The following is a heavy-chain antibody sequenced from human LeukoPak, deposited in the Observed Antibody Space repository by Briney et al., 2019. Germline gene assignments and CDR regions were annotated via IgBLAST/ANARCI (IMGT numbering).Heavy chain of an antibody. J-gene: IGHJ4*02. Sequence: GGSLRLSCAASGFTFSSYSMNWVRQAPGKGMEWVSYISSSSTIHYADSVKGRFTISRDNAKNSLYLQMNSLRDEDTAVYYCARVLHYYDSRTDYWGQGTLVTVSS. CDR2: ISSSSTI. CDR3: ARVLHYYDSRTDY. D-gene: IGHD3-22*01. CDR1: GFTFSSYS. V-gene: IGHV3-48*02.